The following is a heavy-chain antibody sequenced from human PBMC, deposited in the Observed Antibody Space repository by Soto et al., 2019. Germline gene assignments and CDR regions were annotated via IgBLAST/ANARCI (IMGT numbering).Heavy chain of an antibody. CDR2: ISAHNGNT. CDR1: GYTFTSYG. CDR3: ARGRYGDY. J-gene: IGHJ4*02. V-gene: IGHV1-18*01. D-gene: IGHD1-1*01. Sequence: QVHLVQSGAEVKKPGASVKVSCKASGYTFTSYGITWVRQAPGQGLEWMGWISAHNGNTDYAQKLQGRVIVTRDTSTSTAYMERRSLRSDDTAVYYCARGRYGDYWGQGARVTVSS.